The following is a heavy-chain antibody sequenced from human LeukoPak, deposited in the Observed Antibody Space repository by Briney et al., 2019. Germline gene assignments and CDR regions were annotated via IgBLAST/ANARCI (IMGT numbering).Heavy chain of an antibody. CDR3: TTDPSNWGLYYFDY. CDR2: IKRKIDGGTT. Sequence: PGGSLRLSCAASGFTFSNAWMSWVRQAPGKGLEWVGRIKRKIDGGTTDYGALVKGRFTISRDDSENTLYLQMNSLKTEDTAVYYCTTDPSNWGLYYFDYWGQGTLVTVSS. CDR1: GFTFSNAW. V-gene: IGHV3-15*01. J-gene: IGHJ4*02. D-gene: IGHD7-27*01.